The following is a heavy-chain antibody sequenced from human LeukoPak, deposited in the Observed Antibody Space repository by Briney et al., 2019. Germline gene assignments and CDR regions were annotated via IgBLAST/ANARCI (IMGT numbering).Heavy chain of an antibody. J-gene: IGHJ6*02. CDR2: IIPIFGTA. CDR3: ARQAAVAGRLGYYYYGMDV. Sequence: ASVKVSCTASGGTFSSYAISWVRQAPGQGLEWMGGIIPIFGTANYAQKFQGRVTITADESTSTAYMELRSLRSDDTAVYYCARQAAVAGRLGYYYYGMDVWGQGTTVTVSS. D-gene: IGHD6-19*01. V-gene: IGHV1-69*13. CDR1: GGTFSSYA.